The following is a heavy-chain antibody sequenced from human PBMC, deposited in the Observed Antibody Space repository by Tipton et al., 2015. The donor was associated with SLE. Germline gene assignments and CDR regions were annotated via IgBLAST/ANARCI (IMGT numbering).Heavy chain of an antibody. CDR3: AKGHSSSERGGQVVCEYFQH. J-gene: IGHJ1*01. CDR2: INSDGSST. CDR1: GFTFSSYW. V-gene: IGHV3-74*01. Sequence: SLRLSCAASGFTFSSYWMHWVRQAPGKGLVWVSRINSDGSSTSYADSVKGRFTISRDNSKNTLYLQMNSLRAEDTAVYYCAKGHSSSERGGQVVCEYFQHWGQGTLVTVSS. D-gene: IGHD6-13*01.